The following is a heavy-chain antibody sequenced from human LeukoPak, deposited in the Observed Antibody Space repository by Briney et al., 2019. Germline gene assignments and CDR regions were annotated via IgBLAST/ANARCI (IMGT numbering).Heavy chain of an antibody. CDR1: GFTFSSYS. CDR2: ISSGSTYM. CDR3: GRVGGRSKAGKGDAFDI. J-gene: IGHJ3*02. V-gene: IGHV3-21*01. D-gene: IGHD3-10*01. Sequence: PGGSLRLSCAASGFTFSSYSMNWVRQAPGKGLEWVSSISSGSTYMYYADSVKGRFTISRDNAQNSMYLQMNSLRAEDTAVYYCGRVGGRSKAGKGDAFDIWGQGTMVTVSS.